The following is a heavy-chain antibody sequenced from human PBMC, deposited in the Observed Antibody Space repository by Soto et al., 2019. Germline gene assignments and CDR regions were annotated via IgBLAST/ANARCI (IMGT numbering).Heavy chain of an antibody. V-gene: IGHV3-23*01. CDR2: ISGSGGST. CDR3: AKDQGVAAAFIRPYYYYYYMDV. J-gene: IGHJ6*03. D-gene: IGHD6-13*01. CDR1: GFTFSSYA. Sequence: GGSLRLSCAASGFTFSSYAMSWVRQAPGKGLEWVSAISGSGGSTYYADSVKGRFTISRDNSKNTLYLQMNSLRAEDTAVYYCAKDQGVAAAFIRPYYYYYYMDVWGKGTTVTVSS.